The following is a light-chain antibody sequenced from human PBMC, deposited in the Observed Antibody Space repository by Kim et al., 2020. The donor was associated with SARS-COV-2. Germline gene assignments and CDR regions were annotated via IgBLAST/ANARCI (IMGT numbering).Light chain of an antibody. CDR1: SLRRFY. V-gene: IGLV3-19*01. CDR3: SSRDSSGASYA. Sequence: SSELTQDPAVSVALGQTVRITCQGDSLRRFYASWYQQRPGQAPVVVIYGKNNRPSGIPDRFSGASAGNTASLTITGAQAEDEADYYCSSRDSSGASYAFGSGTKVTVL. CDR2: GKN. J-gene: IGLJ1*01.